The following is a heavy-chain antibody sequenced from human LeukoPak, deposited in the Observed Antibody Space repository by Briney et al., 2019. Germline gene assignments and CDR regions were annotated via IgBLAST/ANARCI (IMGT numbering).Heavy chain of an antibody. Sequence: GGSLRLSCAASGFIFSSYWMSWVRQAPGKGLEWVSYISSSGSDIYYADSVKGRFTISRDNAKNSLYLHMNSLRAEDTAVYYCGRINYGEYVWGQGTLVTVPS. V-gene: IGHV3-48*03. CDR3: GRINYGEYV. D-gene: IGHD4-17*01. CDR1: GFIFSSYW. J-gene: IGHJ4*02. CDR2: ISSSGSDI.